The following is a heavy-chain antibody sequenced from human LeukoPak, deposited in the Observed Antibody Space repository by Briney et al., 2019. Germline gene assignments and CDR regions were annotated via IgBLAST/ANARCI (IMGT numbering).Heavy chain of an antibody. D-gene: IGHD1-1*01. J-gene: IGHJ4*02. CDR2: ISYDGSNK. CDR1: GFTFSSYC. V-gene: IGHV3-30*18. CDR3: AKGVYMDY. Sequence: GGSLRLSCAASGFTFSSYCMHWVRQAPGKGLEWVAVISYDGSNKYYADSVKGRFTISRDNSKNTLYLQMNSLRAEDTAVYYCAKGVYMDYWGQGTLVTVSS.